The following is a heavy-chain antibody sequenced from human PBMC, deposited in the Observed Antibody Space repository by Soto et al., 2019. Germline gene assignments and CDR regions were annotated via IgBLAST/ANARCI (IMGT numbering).Heavy chain of an antibody. CDR1: GYSFTSYW. CDR2: IYPGDSYT. Sequence: GESLKISCKGSGYSFTSYWIGWVRQMPGKGLEWMGIIYPGDSYTRYSPYFQGRVTISPDMSISTAYLQWSSLKASDSGMYYCARRHCCGAGSDAFDIWGLGTMVTVSS. CDR3: ARRHCCGAGSDAFDI. D-gene: IGHD3-10*01. V-gene: IGHV5-51*01. J-gene: IGHJ3*02.